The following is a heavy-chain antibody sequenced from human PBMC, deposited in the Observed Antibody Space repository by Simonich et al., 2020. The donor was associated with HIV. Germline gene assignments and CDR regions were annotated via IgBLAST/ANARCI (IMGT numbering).Heavy chain of an antibody. CDR1: GGSFSGYY. CDR2: INHSGST. V-gene: IGHV4-34*01. Sequence: QVQLQQWGAGLLKPSETLSLTCAVYGGSFSGYYWIWIRQAPGKGLEWIGEINHSGSTTYNPYHKRRVTISVDASKKQFSLKLSSVTAADTAVYYCVRGPVVVLVATPQSYYYMDVWGKGTTVTVSS. CDR3: VRGPVVVLVATPQSYYYMDV. J-gene: IGHJ6*03. D-gene: IGHD2-15*01.